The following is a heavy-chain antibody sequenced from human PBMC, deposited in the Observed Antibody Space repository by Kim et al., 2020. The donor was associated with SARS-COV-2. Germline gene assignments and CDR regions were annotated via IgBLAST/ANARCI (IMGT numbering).Heavy chain of an antibody. CDR2: IIPIFGTA. CDR3: ARDCSGGSCYSDAFDI. V-gene: IGHV1-69*13. J-gene: IGHJ3*02. D-gene: IGHD2-15*01. CDR1: GGTFSSYA. Sequence: SVKVSCKASGGTFSSYAISWVRQAPGQGLEWMGGIIPIFGTANYAQKFQGRVTITADESTSTAYMELSSLRSEDTAVYYCARDCSGGSCYSDAFDIWGQGTMVTVSS.